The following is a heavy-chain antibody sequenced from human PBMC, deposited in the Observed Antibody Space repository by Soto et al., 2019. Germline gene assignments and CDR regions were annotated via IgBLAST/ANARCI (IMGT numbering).Heavy chain of an antibody. CDR2: ISYDGSNK. J-gene: IGHJ6*02. V-gene: IGHV3-30*18. D-gene: IGHD6-13*01. Sequence: GGSLRLSCAASGFTFSSYGMHWVRQAPGKGLEWVAVISYDGSNKYYADSVKGRFTISRDNSKNTLYLQMNSLRAEYTAVYYCAKIKGRKQQSPVGGYYYYYYGMDVWGQGTTVTVSS. CDR1: GFTFSSYG. CDR3: AKIKGRKQQSPVGGYYYYYYGMDV.